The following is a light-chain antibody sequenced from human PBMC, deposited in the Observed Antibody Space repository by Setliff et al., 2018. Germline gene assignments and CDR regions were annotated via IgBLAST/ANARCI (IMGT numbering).Light chain of an antibody. CDR3: GSYAGYNNFYV. CDR2: EVT. Sequence: QSVLAQPPSASGSPGQSVTISCTGTSSDVGGYNRVSWYQQYPGKAPKVMIYEVTKRPSGVPDCFSGSKSGNTASLTVSGLQAEDEGDYYCGSYAGYNNFYVFGTGTKVTVL. J-gene: IGLJ1*01. CDR1: SSDVGGYNR. V-gene: IGLV2-8*01.